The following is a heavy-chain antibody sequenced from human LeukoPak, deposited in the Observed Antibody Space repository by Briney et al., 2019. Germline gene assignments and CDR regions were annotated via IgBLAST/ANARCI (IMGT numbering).Heavy chain of an antibody. CDR1: GVTVSSNH. CDR3: ATGGEYYDTGGYGHDH. J-gene: IGHJ4*02. Sequence: GGSLRLSCAVSGVTVSSNHMSWVRQAPGKGLEWVSAIYSGGGTYYADSVKGRFTLSRDISKNTLYLQMNSLRAEDTAVYYCATGGEYYDTGGYGHDHWGQGTLVTVSS. V-gene: IGHV3-66*01. CDR2: IYSGGGT. D-gene: IGHD3-22*01.